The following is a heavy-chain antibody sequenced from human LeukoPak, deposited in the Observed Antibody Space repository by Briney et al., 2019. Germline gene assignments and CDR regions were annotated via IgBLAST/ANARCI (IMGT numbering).Heavy chain of an antibody. Sequence: GGSLRLSCTVSGVTFSDYWMHWVRQAPGKGLVWVSRINGDESTTSYADSVKGRFTISRDNAKNTLYLQMNSLRAEDTAVYYCAKYRGWAIVVVPAAIWDYWGQGTLVTVSS. CDR2: INGDESTT. J-gene: IGHJ4*02. CDR3: AKYRGWAIVVVPAAIWDY. CDR1: GVTFSDYW. V-gene: IGHV3-74*01. D-gene: IGHD2-2*01.